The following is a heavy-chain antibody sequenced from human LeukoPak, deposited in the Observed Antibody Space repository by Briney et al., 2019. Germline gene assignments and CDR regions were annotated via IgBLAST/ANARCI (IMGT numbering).Heavy chain of an antibody. J-gene: IGHJ4*02. Sequence: GGSLRLSCAASGFTFDDYGMSWVRQAPGKGLEWVSGINWNGGSTGYADSVKGRFTISRDNAKNSLYLQMNSLRAEDTALYYCARNFGNYYDSSGYHYFDYWGQGTLVTVSS. CDR2: INWNGGST. V-gene: IGHV3-20*04. D-gene: IGHD3-22*01. CDR3: ARNFGNYYDSSGYHYFDY. CDR1: GFTFDDYG.